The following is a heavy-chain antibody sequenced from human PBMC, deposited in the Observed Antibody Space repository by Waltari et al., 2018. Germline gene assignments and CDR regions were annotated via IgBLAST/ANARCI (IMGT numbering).Heavy chain of an antibody. V-gene: IGHV1-69*02. CDR3: ARGLYYYDSSGSDDAFDI. Sequence: QVQLVQSGAEVKKPGSSVKVSCKASGGTFSSYTISWVRQAPGQGLEWMGRIIPIPGIANYAQKFQGRVTITADKSTSTAYMELSSLRSEDTAVYYCARGLYYYDSSGSDDAFDIWGQGTMVTVSS. D-gene: IGHD3-22*01. CDR1: GGTFSSYT. J-gene: IGHJ3*02. CDR2: IIPIPGIA.